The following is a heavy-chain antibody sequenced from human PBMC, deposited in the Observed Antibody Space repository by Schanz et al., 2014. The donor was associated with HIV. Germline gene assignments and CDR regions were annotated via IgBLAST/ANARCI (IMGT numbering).Heavy chain of an antibody. J-gene: IGHJ3*02. CDR1: GFSFNNYG. CDR3: AQMGAFAAFDI. V-gene: IGHV3-30*18. CDR2: MSYDGTKK. Sequence: QVQLVESGGGVVQPRRSLRLSCAASGFSFNNYGMHWVRQAPGKGLEWVAVMSYDGTKKHYADSVKGRFTISRDNSRNTLFLQMDSLRVDDTAVYYCAQMGAFAAFDIWGHGTVVTVSS. D-gene: IGHD3-16*01.